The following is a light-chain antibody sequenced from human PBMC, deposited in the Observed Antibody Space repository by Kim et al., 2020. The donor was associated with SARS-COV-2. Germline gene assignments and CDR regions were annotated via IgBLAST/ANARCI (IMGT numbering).Light chain of an antibody. CDR1: QDIGDF. Sequence: SASVGGSVTLTCRASQDIGDFLAWFQQRPGKAPKSLIYAASTLQGGVPSKFSGSGSGTDFTLTISSLQPEDFATYYCQYYCTYPYIFGQGTKLEI. J-gene: IGKJ2*01. CDR2: AAS. V-gene: IGKV1-16*02. CDR3: QYYCTYPYI.